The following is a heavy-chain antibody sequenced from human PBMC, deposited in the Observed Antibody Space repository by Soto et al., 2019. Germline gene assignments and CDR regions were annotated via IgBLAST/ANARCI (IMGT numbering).Heavy chain of an antibody. CDR3: TTGASGGYCSSTNCFGVWFDP. Sequence: QVQLAQSGAEVKKPGASVKVSCKVSGYIPTELSIHWVRQAPGKGPERLGGFDPKDGETVYAQKFQGRVTMTEDTATDTAYMGLSSLRSEDTAVYYCTTGASGGYCSSTNCFGVWFDPWGQGTLVTVSS. D-gene: IGHD2-2*01. CDR1: GYIPTELS. V-gene: IGHV1-24*01. J-gene: IGHJ5*02. CDR2: FDPKDGET.